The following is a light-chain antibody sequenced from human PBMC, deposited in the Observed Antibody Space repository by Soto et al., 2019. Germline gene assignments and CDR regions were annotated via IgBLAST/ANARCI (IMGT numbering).Light chain of an antibody. CDR2: EVN. V-gene: IGLV2-8*01. J-gene: IGLJ1*01. Sequence: QSALTQPPSAFGSPGQSVTISCTGTSTDVGGYDYVSWYQQHPGKVPKLMIYEVNKRPSGVPDRFSGSKSGNTASLTVSGLQPEDEADYYCTSYAGGNNVFGTGTKVTVL. CDR1: STDVGGYDY. CDR3: TSYAGGNNV.